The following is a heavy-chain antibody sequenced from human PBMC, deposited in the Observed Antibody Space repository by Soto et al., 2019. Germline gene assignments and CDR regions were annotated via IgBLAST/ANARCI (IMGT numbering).Heavy chain of an antibody. CDR2: VNPIVSMS. V-gene: IGHV1-69*02. CDR3: ASSYGSGYRAFDY. J-gene: IGHJ4*02. CDR1: GDTFNFYS. Sequence: QVQLVQSGAEVKRPGSSVKVSCKASGDTFNFYSINWVRQAPGLGLEWMGRVNPIVSMSNYAQKFQGRVTMTADKPTSTAYMELSSRRSEDPAIYYCASSYGSGYRAFDYWGQGALVTVSS. D-gene: IGHD3-10*01.